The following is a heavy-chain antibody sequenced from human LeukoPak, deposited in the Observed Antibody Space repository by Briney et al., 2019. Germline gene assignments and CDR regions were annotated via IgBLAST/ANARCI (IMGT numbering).Heavy chain of an antibody. CDR2: ISGNAGST. Sequence: GGSLRLSCAASGFTFSSYAMSWVRQAPGKGLEWVSGISGNAGSTYYGGSVRGRFTISRDNSKNTLYLRMNSLRAEDTAVYYCASGDGDYFDYWGQGTLVTVSS. J-gene: IGHJ4*02. CDR3: ASGDGDYFDY. CDR1: GFTFSSYA. D-gene: IGHD5-24*01. V-gene: IGHV3-23*01.